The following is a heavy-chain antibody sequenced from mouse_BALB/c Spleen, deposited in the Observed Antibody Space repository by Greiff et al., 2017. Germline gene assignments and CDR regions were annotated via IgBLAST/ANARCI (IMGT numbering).Heavy chain of an antibody. CDR2: IDPENGDT. Sequence: EVQVVESGAELVRSGASVKLSCTASGFNIKDYYMHWVKQRPEQGLEWIGWIDPENGDTEYAPKFQGKATMTADTSSNTAYLQLSSLTSEDTAVYYCNEIPHSSGSSYDFDYWGQGTTLTVSS. CDR1: GFNIKDYY. V-gene: IGHV14-4*02. J-gene: IGHJ2*01. CDR3: NEIPHSSGSSYDFDY. D-gene: IGHD1-1*01.